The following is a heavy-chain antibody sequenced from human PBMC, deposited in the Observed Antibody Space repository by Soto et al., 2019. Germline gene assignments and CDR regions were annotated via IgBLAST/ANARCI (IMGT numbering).Heavy chain of an antibody. D-gene: IGHD3-10*01. CDR3: VRDRAPSTLGWLDP. V-gene: IGHV3-48*02. Sequence: EVQLVESGGALVQPGGSLRLSCAASGFTFNTYSMNWVRQAPGKGLEWLSYISSRSSTTHYADSVKGRFTISRDNAKSSLYLRMHSLRDDDTAVYYCVRDRAPSTLGWLDPWGQGTLVTVSS. J-gene: IGHJ5*02. CDR2: ISSRSSTT. CDR1: GFTFNTYS.